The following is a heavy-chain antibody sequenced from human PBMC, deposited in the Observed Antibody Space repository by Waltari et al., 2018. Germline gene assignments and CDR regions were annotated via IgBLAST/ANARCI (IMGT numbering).Heavy chain of an antibody. J-gene: IGHJ4*02. CDR3: ARGSLIRVVAAIAPLGY. CDR1: GYTFTGYS. V-gene: IGHV1-2*06. Sequence: QVQLVQSGAEVKKPGASVKVSCKASGYTFTGYSMHWVRQAPGQGLEWMGRINPNSGGTNYAQKFQGRVTMTRDTSISTAYMELSRLRSDDTAVYYCARGSLIRVVAAIAPLGYWGQGTLVTVSS. CDR2: INPNSGGT. D-gene: IGHD2-15*01.